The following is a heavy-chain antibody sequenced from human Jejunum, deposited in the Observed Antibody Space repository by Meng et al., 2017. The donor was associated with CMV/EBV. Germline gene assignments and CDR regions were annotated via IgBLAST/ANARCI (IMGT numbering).Heavy chain of an antibody. CDR1: SYA. Sequence: SYAMHWVRQAPGKGLEWVAVISYDGSNKYYTDSVKGRFTISRDNSKNTLYLQMNSLRAEDTAVYYCARDSLGSHYYDSSGGWFDPWGQGTLVTVSS. V-gene: IGHV3-30*04. D-gene: IGHD3-22*01. CDR3: ARDSLGSHYYDSSGGWFDP. J-gene: IGHJ5*02. CDR2: ISYDGSNK.